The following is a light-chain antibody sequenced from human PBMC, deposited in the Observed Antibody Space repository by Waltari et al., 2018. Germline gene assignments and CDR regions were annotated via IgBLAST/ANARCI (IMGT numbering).Light chain of an antibody. CDR1: SSDIGAYNA. V-gene: IGLV2-14*03. CDR3: SSYTSSSTPYV. J-gene: IGLJ1*01. Sequence: QSALTQPASVSGSPGQSITISCTGTSSDIGAYNAVSWYQQHPGKAPKVVIYDVHNRPSGVSNRFSGSMSGNTASLTISGLQTEDEADYYCSSYTSSSTPYVFGTGTKVTVL. CDR2: DVH.